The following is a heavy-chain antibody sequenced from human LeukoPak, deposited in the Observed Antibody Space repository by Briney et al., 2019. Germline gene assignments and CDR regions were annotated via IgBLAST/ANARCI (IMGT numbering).Heavy chain of an antibody. CDR2: VYHNGRT. D-gene: IGHD3-22*01. Sequence: SETLSLTCAVSGGSITRTSWWTWVRQPPGKGLEWIGEVYHNGRTNYNPSLQSRITISVDKSKNQFSLNLTSVTAADTAIYYCARDWDGRDSDRSGYYPRWFDPWGQGALVTVSS. V-gene: IGHV4-4*02. J-gene: IGHJ5*02. CDR3: ARDWDGRDSDRSGYYPRWFDP. CDR1: GGSITRTSW.